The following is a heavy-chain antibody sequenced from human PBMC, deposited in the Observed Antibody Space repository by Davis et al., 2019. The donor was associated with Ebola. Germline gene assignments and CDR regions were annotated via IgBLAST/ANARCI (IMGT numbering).Heavy chain of an antibody. CDR3: ARKSTFFDY. CDR2: IKQDGSEK. Sequence: GESLKISCAASGFTFSNYWMSWVRRAPGKGLEWVANIKQDGSEKYYVDSVKGRFTISRDNAKNSLYLQMNSLRAEDTAVYYCARKSTFFDYWGQGTRVTVSS. V-gene: IGHV3-7*03. D-gene: IGHD3-16*01. CDR1: GFTFSNYW. J-gene: IGHJ4*02.